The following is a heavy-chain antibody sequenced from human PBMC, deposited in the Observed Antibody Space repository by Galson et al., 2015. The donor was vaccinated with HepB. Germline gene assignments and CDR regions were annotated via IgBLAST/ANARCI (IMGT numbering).Heavy chain of an antibody. CDR2: VYWDDDN. J-gene: IGHJ4*02. V-gene: IGHV2-5*02. CDR3: AHRRYYYGTWDWGDFDY. CDR1: GFSLTTGGVG. D-gene: IGHD3-16*01. Sequence: PALVKPTQTLALPCTFSGFSLTTGGVGVGWIRQPPGKALEWLAFVYWDDDNRYSPSLRSRLTVTKDTSNNRVVLIMTNVDPLDTATYFCAHRRYYYGTWDWGDFDYWGQGTLVTVSS.